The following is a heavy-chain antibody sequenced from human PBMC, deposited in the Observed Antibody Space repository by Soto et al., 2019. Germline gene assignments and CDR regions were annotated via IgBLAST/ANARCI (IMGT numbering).Heavy chain of an antibody. D-gene: IGHD3-3*01. J-gene: IGHJ4*02. CDR2: IKSKTDGGTT. Sequence: KPGGSLRLSCAASGFTFSNAWMSWVRQAPGKGLEWVGRIKSKTDGGTTDYAAPVKGRFTISRDDSKNTLYLQMNSLKTEDTAVYYCTTGYDITIFGLVPSTSFDYWGQGTLVTVSA. V-gene: IGHV3-15*01. CDR1: GFTFSNAW. CDR3: TTGYDITIFGLVPSTSFDY.